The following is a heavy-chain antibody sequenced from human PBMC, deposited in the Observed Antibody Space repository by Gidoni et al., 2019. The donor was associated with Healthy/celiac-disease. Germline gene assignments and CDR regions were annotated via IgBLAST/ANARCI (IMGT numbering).Heavy chain of an antibody. Sequence: QVQLQESGPGLVKPSQTLSLTCTVSGGSISSGGSYWSWIRQHPGKGLEGIGYTYYSGSTYYNPALKSRITITVDTSKNQFPLKLNSGTAADTAVYYCARGEQQLVFGNAFDIWGQGTMVTVSS. CDR2: TYYSGST. CDR1: GGSISSGGSY. J-gene: IGHJ3*02. CDR3: ARGEQQLVFGNAFDI. D-gene: IGHD6-13*01. V-gene: IGHV4-31*03.